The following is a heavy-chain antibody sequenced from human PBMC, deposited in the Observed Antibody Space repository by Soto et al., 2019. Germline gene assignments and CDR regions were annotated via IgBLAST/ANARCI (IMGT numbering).Heavy chain of an antibody. CDR3: EVADPYYFDY. D-gene: IGHD2-15*01. CDR1: GGSISSSSYY. Sequence: PSETLSLTCTVSGGSISSSSYYWGWIRQPPGKGLEWIGSIYYSGSTYYNPSLKSRVTISVDTSKNQFSLKLSSVTAADTAVYYCEVADPYYFDYWGQGTLVTVSS. V-gene: IGHV4-39*01. J-gene: IGHJ4*02. CDR2: IYYSGST.